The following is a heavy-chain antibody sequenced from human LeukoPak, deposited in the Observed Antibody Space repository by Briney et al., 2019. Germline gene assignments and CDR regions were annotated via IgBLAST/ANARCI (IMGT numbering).Heavy chain of an antibody. CDR1: GGSINSGTSY. CDR2: IYTSGST. Sequence: SGTLSLTCTVSGGSINSGTSYWTLIRQPAGKGLEWIGRIYTSGSTNYNPSLKSRVTISVDKSKNQFSLKLSSVTAADTAVYYCARGPPYSSGWHWGHPFDYWGQGTLVTVSS. J-gene: IGHJ4*02. CDR3: ARGPPYSSGWHWGHPFDY. D-gene: IGHD6-19*01. V-gene: IGHV4-61*02.